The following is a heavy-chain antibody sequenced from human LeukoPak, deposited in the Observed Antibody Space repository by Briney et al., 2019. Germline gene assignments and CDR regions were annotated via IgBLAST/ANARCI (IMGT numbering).Heavy chain of an antibody. D-gene: IGHD3-22*01. V-gene: IGHV3-9*03. J-gene: IGHJ3*02. Sequence: SLRLSCAASGFTFDDYAMHWVRQAPGKGLEWVSGISWNSGSIGYADSVKGRFTISRDNAKNSLYLQMNSLRAEDMALYYCAKDFWADPLFYHDSSGWSHAFYNLGQGTMVTVSS. CDR2: ISWNSGSI. CDR3: AKDFWADPLFYHDSSGWSHAFYN. CDR1: GFTFDDYA.